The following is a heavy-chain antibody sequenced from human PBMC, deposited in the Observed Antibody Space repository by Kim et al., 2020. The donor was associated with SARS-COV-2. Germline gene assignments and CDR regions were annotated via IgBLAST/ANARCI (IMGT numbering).Heavy chain of an antibody. J-gene: IGHJ3*02. CDR3: AKPYRGGSFDI. Sequence: GGSLRLSCAASGFTFSSYWMSWVRQAPGKGLEWVASIKQDACVISYVDSVRGRFTISRDNAKNSLSLQMDSLIAEDTALYFCAKPYRGGSFDIWSQGTMV. D-gene: IGHD3-16*01. CDR1: GFTFSSYW. CDR2: IKQDACVI. V-gene: IGHV3-7*01.